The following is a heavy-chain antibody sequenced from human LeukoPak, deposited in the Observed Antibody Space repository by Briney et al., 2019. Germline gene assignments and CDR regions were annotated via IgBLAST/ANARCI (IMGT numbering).Heavy chain of an antibody. J-gene: IGHJ4*02. V-gene: IGHV1-46*01. Sequence: ASVKVSCKASGYTFTSYYMHWVRQAPGQGLEWMGIINPSGGSTSYAQKFQGRVTMTRDMSTSTVYMELSSQRSEDTAVYYCAREDLQRSYYYDSSGYPDYWGQGTLVTVSS. CDR2: INPSGGST. CDR3: AREDLQRSYYYDSSGYPDY. D-gene: IGHD3-22*01. CDR1: GYTFTSYY.